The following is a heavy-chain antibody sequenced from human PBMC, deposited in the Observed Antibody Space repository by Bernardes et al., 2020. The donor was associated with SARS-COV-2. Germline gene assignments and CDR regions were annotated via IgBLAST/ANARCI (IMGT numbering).Heavy chain of an antibody. V-gene: IGHV4-39*01. CDR1: GGSISSSSYY. CDR2: IYYSGST. J-gene: IGHJ6*02. CDR3: ASTAGVFHPPTYGMDV. Sequence: SETLSLTCTVSGGSISSSSYYWGWIRQPPGKGLEWIGSIYYSGSTYYNPSLKSRVTISVDTSKNQFSLKLSSVTAADTAVYYCASTAGVFHPPTYGMDVWGQGTTVTVSS. D-gene: IGHD5-18*01.